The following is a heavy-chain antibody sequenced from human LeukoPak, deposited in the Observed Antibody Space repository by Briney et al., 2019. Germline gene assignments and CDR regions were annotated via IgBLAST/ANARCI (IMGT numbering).Heavy chain of an antibody. Sequence: SETLSLTCTVSGGSIRGYYWSWIRQPPGKGLEWIGYIYYSGNTNYNPSLKSRVTISVDTSRDQFSLELSSVTAADTAVYYCARSFSSAWYSYYFDNWGQGTLVTVSS. CDR2: IYYSGNT. D-gene: IGHD6-19*01. CDR1: GGSIRGYY. V-gene: IGHV4-59*01. J-gene: IGHJ4*02. CDR3: ARSFSSAWYSYYFDN.